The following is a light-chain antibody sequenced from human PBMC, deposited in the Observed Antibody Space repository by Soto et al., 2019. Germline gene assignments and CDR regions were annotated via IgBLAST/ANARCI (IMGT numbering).Light chain of an antibody. V-gene: IGKV3-20*01. CDR1: QSVTSTF. CDR3: QYSGSASGWT. Sequence: EIVLTQSPGTLSLSPGERATLSCRAGQSVTSTFLAWYQQKPGQAPRLLIYGASARATGIPDRFSGSGSGTDFTLSISRLKPEDFAVYYCQYSGSASGWTFGRGTRVEI. J-gene: IGKJ1*01. CDR2: GAS.